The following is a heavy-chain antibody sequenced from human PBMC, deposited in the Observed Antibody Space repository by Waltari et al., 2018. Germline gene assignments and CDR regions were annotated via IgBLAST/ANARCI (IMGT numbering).Heavy chain of an antibody. J-gene: IGHJ5*02. V-gene: IGHV4-61*02. CDR1: GGSISSGSYY. CDR3: ARADNVGGLS. Sequence: QVQLQESGPGLVKPSQTLSLTCTVPGGSISSGSYYWSWIRQPAGKGLGWIERIYTRGSTNYNPSLKSLVTISVDTSKNQFSLKLSSVTAADTAVYYWARADNVGGLSWGQGTLVTVSS. CDR2: IYTRGST. D-gene: IGHD3-10*01.